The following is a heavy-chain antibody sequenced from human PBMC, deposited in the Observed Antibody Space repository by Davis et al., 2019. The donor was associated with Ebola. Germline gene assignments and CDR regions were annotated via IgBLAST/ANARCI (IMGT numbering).Heavy chain of an antibody. D-gene: IGHD2-15*01. CDR3: AKEWMVAATLGY. CDR1: GFTFSSYG. CDR2: IRYDGSNK. J-gene: IGHJ4*02. V-gene: IGHV3-30*02. Sequence: PGGSLRLSCAASGFTFSSYGMHWVRQAPGKGLEWVAFIRYDGSNKYYADSVKGRFTISRDNSKNTLYLQMNSLRAEDTAVYYCAKEWMVAATLGYWGQGTLVTVSS.